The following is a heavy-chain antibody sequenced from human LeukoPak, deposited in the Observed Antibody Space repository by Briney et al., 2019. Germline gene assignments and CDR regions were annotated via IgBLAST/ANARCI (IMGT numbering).Heavy chain of an antibody. V-gene: IGHV5-51*01. CDR1: GYSFTSYW. CDR2: ICPGDSDT. J-gene: IGHJ4*02. Sequence: GESPKISCKGSGYSFTSYWIGWVRQMPGKGLEWMGIICPGDSDTRYSPSFQGQVTISADKSISTAYLQWSSLKASDTAMYYCARQPVYCSSTSCYKDYWGQGTLVTVSS. CDR3: ARQPVYCSSTSCYKDY. D-gene: IGHD2-2*02.